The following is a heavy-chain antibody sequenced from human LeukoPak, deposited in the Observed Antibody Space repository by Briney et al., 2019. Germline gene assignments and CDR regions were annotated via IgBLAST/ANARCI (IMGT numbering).Heavy chain of an antibody. Sequence: GSLRLSCAASGFTFSSYGMHWVRQAPGKGLEWVGRFKSKTYGGTTDYAAPVKGRFTISRDDSKNTLYLQMNSLTTEDTAVYFCAHRDTTMVRVDYWGQGTLVTVSS. D-gene: IGHD5-18*01. CDR3: AHRDTTMVRVDY. V-gene: IGHV3-15*01. CDR1: GFTFSSYG. J-gene: IGHJ4*02. CDR2: FKSKTYGGTT.